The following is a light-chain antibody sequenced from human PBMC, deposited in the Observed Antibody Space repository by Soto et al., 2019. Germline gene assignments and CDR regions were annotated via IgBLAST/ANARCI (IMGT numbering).Light chain of an antibody. Sequence: QSALTQPASVSGSPGQSITISCAAANSDDWGYNRVSWYQQHPGKAPKLLIYDVINRPSGVSHRFSGSKSGNTASLTISGLQAEDEAAYYCSSYSITRTLYVFGTGTKLTVL. CDR1: NSDDWGYNR. CDR2: DVI. CDR3: SSYSITRTLYV. J-gene: IGLJ1*01. V-gene: IGLV2-14*01.